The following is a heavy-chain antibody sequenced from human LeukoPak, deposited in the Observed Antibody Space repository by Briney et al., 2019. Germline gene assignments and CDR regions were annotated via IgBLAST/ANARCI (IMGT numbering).Heavy chain of an antibody. CDR3: ARLRAGVTIFGAVKYYFDY. Sequence: SETLSLTCTVSGGSISSYYWSWIRQPPGKGLEWIGYIYTSGSTNYNPSLKSRVTISVDTSKNQFSLKLSSVTAADTAVYYCARLRAGVTIFGAVKYYFDYWGQGTLVTVSS. D-gene: IGHD3-3*01. CDR2: IYTSGST. V-gene: IGHV4-4*09. J-gene: IGHJ4*02. CDR1: GGSISSYY.